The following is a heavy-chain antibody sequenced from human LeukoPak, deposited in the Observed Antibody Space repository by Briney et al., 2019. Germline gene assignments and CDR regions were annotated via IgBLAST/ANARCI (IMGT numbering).Heavy chain of an antibody. J-gene: IGHJ4*02. CDR3: VKPRRWVATIYYFDY. D-gene: IGHD5-12*01. CDR1: GFTFSSYA. Sequence: GGSLRLSCSASGFTFSSYAMHWVRQAPGKGLEYVSAISSNGGSTYYADSVKGRFTISRDNSKNTLYLQMSSLRAEDTAVYYCVKPRRWVATIYYFDYWGQGTLVTVSS. CDR2: ISSNGGST. V-gene: IGHV3-64D*06.